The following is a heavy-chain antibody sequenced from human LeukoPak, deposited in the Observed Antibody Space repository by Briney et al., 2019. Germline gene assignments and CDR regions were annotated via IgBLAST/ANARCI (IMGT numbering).Heavy chain of an antibody. CDR1: GFTFSSYG. J-gene: IGHJ6*02. D-gene: IGHD6-19*01. CDR2: ISYNGSNK. CDR3: AKGGWFIGYYYYGMDV. V-gene: IGHV3-30*18. Sequence: GGSLRLSCAASGFTFSSYGMRWVRQAAGKGLELVAVISYNGSNKYYADSVKGRFTISRDNSKNTLYLQMNSLRAEDTAVYYCAKGGWFIGYYYYGMDVWGQGTTVTVSS.